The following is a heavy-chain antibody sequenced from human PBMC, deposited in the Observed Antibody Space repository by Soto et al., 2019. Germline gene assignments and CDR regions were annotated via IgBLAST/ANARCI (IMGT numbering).Heavy chain of an antibody. J-gene: IGHJ4*02. Sequence: PSGGSLRLSCAASGFTFSSYAMSWVRQAPGKGLEYVSAISSSGGSTYYADSVKGRFTISRDNSKNTLYLQMSSLRAEDTAVYYCVSPRIAAPSGYWGQGTLVTVSS. CDR2: ISSSGGST. CDR1: GFTFSSYA. D-gene: IGHD6-6*01. V-gene: IGHV3-64D*08. CDR3: VSPRIAAPSGY.